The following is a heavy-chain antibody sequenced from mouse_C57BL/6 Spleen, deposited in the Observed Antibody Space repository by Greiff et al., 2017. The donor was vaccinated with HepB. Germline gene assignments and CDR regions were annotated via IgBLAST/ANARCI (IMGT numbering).Heavy chain of an antibody. Sequence: QVQLKESGAELARPGASVKLSCKASGYTFTSYGISWVKQRTGQGLEWIGEIYPRSGNTYYNEKFKGKATLTADKSSSTAYMELRSLTSEDSAVYFCARSHRPYAMDYWGQGTSVTVSS. J-gene: IGHJ4*01. CDR1: GYTFTSYG. CDR3: ARSHRPYAMDY. V-gene: IGHV1-81*01. CDR2: IYPRSGNT.